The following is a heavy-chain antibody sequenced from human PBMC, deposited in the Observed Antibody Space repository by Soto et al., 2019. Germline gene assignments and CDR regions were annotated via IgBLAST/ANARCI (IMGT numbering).Heavy chain of an antibody. D-gene: IGHD2-21*01. CDR3: ATYRTIAPEGFDS. Sequence: QVHLVQSGAEVRRPGASVKVSCQASGYTSPIYDIEWVRQATGQRLEWMGWMNPKKGNRYPAPQFQGRLTTTWNTSTTTAYMELTNMTSEEATVYYCATYRTIAPEGFDSWGKGTMVTVS. CDR2: MNPKKGNR. V-gene: IGHV1-8*01. J-gene: IGHJ3*02. CDR1: GYTSPIYD.